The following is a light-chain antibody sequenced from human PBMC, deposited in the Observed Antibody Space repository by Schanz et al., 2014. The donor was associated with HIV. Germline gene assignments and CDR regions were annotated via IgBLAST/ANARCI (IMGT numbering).Light chain of an antibody. J-gene: IGKJ3*01. V-gene: IGKV3-20*01. Sequence: EIVLTQSPGTLSLSPGEVGTLSCRASQSISTHLAWYLQKPGQAPRLLIYGASSRATGIPDRFSGSGSGTDFTLTISRLESEDFAVYYCQQYGNSPFTFGPGTKVDIK. CDR1: QSISTH. CDR3: QQYGNSPFT. CDR2: GAS.